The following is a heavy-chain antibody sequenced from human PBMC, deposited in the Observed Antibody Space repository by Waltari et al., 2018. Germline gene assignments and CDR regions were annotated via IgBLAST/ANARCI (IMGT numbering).Heavy chain of an antibody. J-gene: IGHJ4*02. CDR1: GDRVPAHIAAA. CDR3: ARGSSSSFDS. Sequence: QVQLQQSGPGLVKPSQTLPLPCAVSGDRVPAHIAAAWNWIRQSPSRGLEWLGRTYYRSKWSNEYAVSVRSRITINPDTSKNQFSLHLNSVTPEDTAVYYCARGSSSSFDSWGQGILVTVSS. V-gene: IGHV6-1*01. D-gene: IGHD6-13*01. CDR2: TYYRSKWSN.